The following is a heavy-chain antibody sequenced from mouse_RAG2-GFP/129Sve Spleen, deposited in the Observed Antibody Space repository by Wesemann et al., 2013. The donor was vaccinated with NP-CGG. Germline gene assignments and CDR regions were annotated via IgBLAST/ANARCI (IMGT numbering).Heavy chain of an antibody. V-gene: IGHV3-6*02. CDR1: LLHHQWLL. D-gene: IGHD2-3*01. J-gene: IGHJ1*01. CDR2: ISYDGSN. Sequence: DVQLQESGPRPRSKPSQVSVSHLLCHWLLHHQWLLLELDPAVSKENKLEWMGYISYDGSNNYNPSLKNRISITRDTSKNQFFLKLNSVTTEDTATYYCARIYDGYYCWYFDVWGAGTTVTVSS. CDR3: ARIYDGYYCWYFDV.